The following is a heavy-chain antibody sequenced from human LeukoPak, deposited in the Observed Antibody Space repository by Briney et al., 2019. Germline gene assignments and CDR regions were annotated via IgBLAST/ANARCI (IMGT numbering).Heavy chain of an antibody. CDR3: ARDSVEWGSSGLDY. CDR2: IYYSGST. Sequence: SETLSLTCTVSGGSVSSGSYYWRWIRQPPGKGLEWIGYIYYSGSTNYNPSLKSRVTISVDTSKNQFSLKLGSVTAADTAVYYCARDSVEWGSSGLDYWGQGTLVTVSS. D-gene: IGHD6-19*01. V-gene: IGHV4-61*01. CDR1: GGSVSSGSYY. J-gene: IGHJ4*02.